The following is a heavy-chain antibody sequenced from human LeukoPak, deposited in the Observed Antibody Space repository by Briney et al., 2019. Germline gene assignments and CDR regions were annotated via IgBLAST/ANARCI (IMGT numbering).Heavy chain of an antibody. CDR3: ASGTYLYYFDY. Sequence: GGSLRLSCAASGFTVSSNYMSWVRQAPGKGLEWVSLIYSGGSTYYADSVKGRITISRDNSRNTLYLQMNGLRAEDTAMYYCASGTYLYYFDYWGQGDLVTVSS. J-gene: IGHJ4*02. CDR1: GFTVSSNY. V-gene: IGHV3-53*05. CDR2: IYSGGST. D-gene: IGHD1-26*01.